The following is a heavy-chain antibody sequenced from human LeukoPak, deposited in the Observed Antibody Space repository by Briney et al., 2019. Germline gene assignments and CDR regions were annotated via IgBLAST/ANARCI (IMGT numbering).Heavy chain of an antibody. Sequence: ASVKVSCKASGYTFTSYGISWVRQAPGQGLEWMGWISAYNGNTNYAQKLQGRVTMTTDTSTSTAYMELRSLRSDDTAVYYCARSITIFGVVIPSYYGMDVWGQGTTVTVSS. J-gene: IGHJ6*02. CDR1: GYTFTSYG. V-gene: IGHV1-18*01. CDR3: ARSITIFGVVIPSYYGMDV. CDR2: ISAYNGNT. D-gene: IGHD3-3*01.